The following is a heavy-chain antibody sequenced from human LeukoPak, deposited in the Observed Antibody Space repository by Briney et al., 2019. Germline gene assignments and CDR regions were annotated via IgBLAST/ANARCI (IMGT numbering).Heavy chain of an antibody. CDR3: ARDGVAGGYYFDY. CDR1: GFTFSSYE. J-gene: IGHJ4*02. Sequence: GGSLRLSCAASGFTFSSYEMMWVGQAPGKGREGGSYISSSGSTIYYADSVKGRFTISRDNAKNSLYLQMNSLRAEDTAVYYCARDGVAGGYYFDYWGQGTLVTVSS. CDR2: ISSSGSTI. D-gene: IGHD6-19*01. V-gene: IGHV3-48*03.